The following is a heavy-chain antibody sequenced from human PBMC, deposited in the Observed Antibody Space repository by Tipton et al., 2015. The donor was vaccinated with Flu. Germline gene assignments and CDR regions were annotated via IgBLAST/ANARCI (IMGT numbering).Heavy chain of an antibody. V-gene: IGHV4-59*01. CDR1: GGSISSYY. Sequence: TLSLTCSVSGGSISSYYWSWIRQPPGKGLEWIGYVFYTGSTDYNPSLKSRVTISVDASKNQFSLELISVTAADTAVYYCARSVRGSDWFDPWGQGTLVTVSS. J-gene: IGHJ5*02. CDR2: VFYTGST. CDR3: ARSVRGSDWFDP. D-gene: IGHD3-10*02.